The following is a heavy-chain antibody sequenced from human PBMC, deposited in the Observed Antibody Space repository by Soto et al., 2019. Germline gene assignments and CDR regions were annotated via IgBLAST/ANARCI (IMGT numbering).Heavy chain of an antibody. CDR3: AKWWELELVFDY. CDR1: GFTFSSYG. D-gene: IGHD1-26*01. V-gene: IGHV3-30*18. CDR2: ISYDGSNK. Sequence: PGGSLRLSCAASGFTFSSYGMHWVRQAPGKGLEWVAVISYDGSNKYYADSVKGRFTISRDNSKNTLYLQMNSLRAEDTAVYYCAKWWELELVFDYWGQGTLVTVSS. J-gene: IGHJ4*02.